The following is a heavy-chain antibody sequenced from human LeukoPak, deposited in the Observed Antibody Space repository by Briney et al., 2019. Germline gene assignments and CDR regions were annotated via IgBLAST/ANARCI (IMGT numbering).Heavy chain of an antibody. V-gene: IGHV4-39*07. Sequence: SETLSLTCTVSGGSINNNLNYRGCVRQSPGEGLEWIGSIYYIGNTFYNASLRSRVSVSVHTSDNQFSLKLRSMTAADTAIYYCARGDWRYGDFDSWGRGTLVTVSS. CDR1: GGSINNNLNY. CDR3: ARGDWRYGDFDS. D-gene: IGHD3-9*01. CDR2: IYYIGNT. J-gene: IGHJ4*02.